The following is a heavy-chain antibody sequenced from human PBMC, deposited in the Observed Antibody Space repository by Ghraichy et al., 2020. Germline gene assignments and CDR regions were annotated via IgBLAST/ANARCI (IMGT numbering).Heavy chain of an antibody. Sequence: SVKVSCKASGGTFSSYAISWVRQAPGQGLEWMGRIIPILGIANYAQKFQGRVTITADKSTSTAYMELSSLRSEDTAVYYCARICIVGATTVDYWGQGTLVTVSS. CDR2: IIPILGIA. J-gene: IGHJ4*02. D-gene: IGHD1-26*01. CDR3: ARICIVGATTVDY. V-gene: IGHV1-69*04. CDR1: GGTFSSYA.